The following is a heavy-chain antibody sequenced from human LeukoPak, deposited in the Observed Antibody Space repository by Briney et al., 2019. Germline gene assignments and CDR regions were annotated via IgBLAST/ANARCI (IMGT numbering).Heavy chain of an antibody. CDR2: IYYSGGI. D-gene: IGHD6-13*01. V-gene: IGHV4-59*12. Sequence: SETLSLTCTVSGGSISSDYWSWIRQSPGKGLEWIGYIYYSGGINYNPSLESRVTISVDRSKNQYSLKLSSVTAADTAVYYCARDPYSSSWSHFDIWGQGTMVTVSS. J-gene: IGHJ3*02. CDR1: GGSISSDY. CDR3: ARDPYSSSWSHFDI.